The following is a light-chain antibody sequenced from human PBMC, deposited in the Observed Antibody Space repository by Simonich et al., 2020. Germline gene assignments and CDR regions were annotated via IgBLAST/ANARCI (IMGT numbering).Light chain of an antibody. V-gene: IGKV4-1*01. CDR1: QSVLYSSNNKNY. CDR3: QQYYSTPWT. J-gene: IGKJ1*01. Sequence: DIVMTQSPDSLAVSLGERATINCKSSQSVLYSSNNKNYLAWYHQKPGQPPKLLIYWASTRESGVSDRFSGSGSGTDFTLTISSLQAEDVAVYYCQQYYSTPWTFGQGTKVEIK. CDR2: WAS.